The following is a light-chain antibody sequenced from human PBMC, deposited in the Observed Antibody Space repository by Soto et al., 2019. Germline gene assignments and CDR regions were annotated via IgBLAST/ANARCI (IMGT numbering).Light chain of an antibody. Sequence: QSALTQPASVSGSPGQSITISCTGTSSDVGGYNYVSWYQQNPGKAPKLMIYEVTNRPSGVSNRFSGSKSGNTASLTISGLQAEDEADYYCSSYTSISTLYVFGTGTKLTVL. CDR3: SSYTSISTLYV. CDR2: EVT. CDR1: SSDVGGYNY. J-gene: IGLJ1*01. V-gene: IGLV2-14*01.